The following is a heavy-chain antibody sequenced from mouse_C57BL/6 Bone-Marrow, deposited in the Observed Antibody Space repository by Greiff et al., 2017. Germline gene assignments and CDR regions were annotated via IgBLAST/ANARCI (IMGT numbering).Heavy chain of an antibody. CDR2: ISSDSGTT. D-gene: IGHD1-1*01. V-gene: IGHV5-2*01. CDR1: EYDFPSYE. Sequence: EVKLMESGGGLVKPGESLKLSCESNEYDFPSYEMSWVRKTPEKGLEWVAAISSDSGTTYYPDTMQGRFIISRDNAKKTLCRQMSSLRSEDTALYYCARQYYDGGWFAYWGQGTPVTVS. CDR3: ARQYYDGGWFAY. J-gene: IGHJ3*01.